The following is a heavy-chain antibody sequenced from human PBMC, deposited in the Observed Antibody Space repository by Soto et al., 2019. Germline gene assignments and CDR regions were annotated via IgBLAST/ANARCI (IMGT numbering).Heavy chain of an antibody. CDR2: INPNNGNT. V-gene: IGHV1-18*01. J-gene: IGHJ4*02. CDR1: GYTFSSYG. Sequence: QVQLVQSGAEVKKPGASVKVSCKASGYTFSSYGISWVRQAPGQGLEWMGWINPNNGNTNYAQKVQGRVTMTTDTTTSTAYMELRRLLSDATAMYYCARGGPGAPFDYWGQGTPVTVSS. D-gene: IGHD1-26*01. CDR3: ARGGPGAPFDY.